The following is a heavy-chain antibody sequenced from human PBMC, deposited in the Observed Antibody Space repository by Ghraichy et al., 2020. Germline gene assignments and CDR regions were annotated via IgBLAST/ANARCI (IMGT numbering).Heavy chain of an antibody. CDR2: IYDSGST. V-gene: IGHV4-59*01. D-gene: IGHD3-10*02. J-gene: IGHJ3*01. CDR1: GGSITSYY. CDR3: ARLFGSVIGAFDL. Sequence: GSLRLSCTVPGGSITSYYWSWIRQPPGKGLEWIGYIYDSGSTNYNPSLKSRVPISLDTSKSQFSLTLTSVTAADTALYYCARLFGSVIGAFDLWGQGAVGTV.